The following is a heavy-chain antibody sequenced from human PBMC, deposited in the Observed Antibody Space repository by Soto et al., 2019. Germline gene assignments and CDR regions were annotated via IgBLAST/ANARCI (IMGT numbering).Heavy chain of an antibody. CDR1: GGSISSGGYY. J-gene: IGHJ3*02. CDR3: ARALHSYGRHDAFDI. V-gene: IGHV4-31*03. Sequence: SETLSLTCTASGGSISSGGYYWSWIRQHPGKGLEWIGYIYYSGSTYYNPSLKSRVTISVDTSKNQFSLKLSSVTAADTAVYYCARALHSYGRHDAFDIWGQGTMVTVSS. CDR2: IYYSGST. D-gene: IGHD5-18*01.